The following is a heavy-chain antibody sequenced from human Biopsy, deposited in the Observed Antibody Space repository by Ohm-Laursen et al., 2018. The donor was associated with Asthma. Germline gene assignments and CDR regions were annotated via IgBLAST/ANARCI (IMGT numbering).Heavy chain of an antibody. J-gene: IGHJ6*02. V-gene: IGHV4-34*01. CDR3: ARGPELDV. CDR2: TNESGVT. CDR1: PGSFSGFF. Sequence: SQTLSLTCAVYPGSFSGFFWTWIRQSPGKGLEWIGETNESGVTNNNPSLKSRVIISIDTYWNRVSLKLTSVTAADTAVYYCARGPELDVWGQGTTVTVSS.